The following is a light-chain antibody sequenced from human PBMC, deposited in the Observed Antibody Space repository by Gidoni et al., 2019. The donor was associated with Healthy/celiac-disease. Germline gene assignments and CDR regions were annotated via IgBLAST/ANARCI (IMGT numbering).Light chain of an antibody. J-gene: IGKJ3*01. CDR3: QQYYSAPLT. CDR2: WAS. Sequence: DIVMTQSPDPLAVSLGERATINCKSSQSVLYSSNNKTYLAWYQQKPGQPPKLLIYWASTRESGVPDRFSGSGSGTDFTLTISSLQAEDVAVYYCQQYYSAPLTFGPGTKVDIK. CDR1: QSVLYSSNNKTY. V-gene: IGKV4-1*01.